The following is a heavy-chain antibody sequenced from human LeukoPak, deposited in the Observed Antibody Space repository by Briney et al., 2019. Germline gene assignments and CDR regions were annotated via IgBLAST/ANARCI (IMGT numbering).Heavy chain of an antibody. Sequence: GGSLRLSCAASGFTVSSNYMSWVRQAPGKGLEWVSVIYSGGSTYYADSVKGRFTISRDNSKNTLYLQMNSLRAEDTAVYYCARDRYYGSGSYHGYWGQGTLVTVSS. D-gene: IGHD3-10*01. CDR1: GFTVSSNY. CDR3: ARDRYYGSGSYHGY. V-gene: IGHV3-66*01. CDR2: IYSGGST. J-gene: IGHJ4*02.